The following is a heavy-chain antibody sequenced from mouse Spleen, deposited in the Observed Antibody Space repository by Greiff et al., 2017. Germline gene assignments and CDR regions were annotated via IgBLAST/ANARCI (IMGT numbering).Heavy chain of an antibody. Sequence: VQLKESGPGLVKPSQSLSLTCSVTGYSITSGYYWNWIRQFPGNKLEWMGYISYDGSNNYNPSLKNRISITRDTSKNQFFLKLNSVTTEDTATYYCARFYPFAYWGQGTLVTVSA. CDR2: ISYDGSN. D-gene: IGHD2-1*01. J-gene: IGHJ3*01. V-gene: IGHV3-6*01. CDR1: GYSITSGYY. CDR3: ARFYPFAY.